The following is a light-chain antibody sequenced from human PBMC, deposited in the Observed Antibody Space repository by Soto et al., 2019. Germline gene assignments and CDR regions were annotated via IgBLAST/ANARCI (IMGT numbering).Light chain of an antibody. V-gene: IGKV3-15*01. CDR2: VAS. Sequence: EIVMTQSPATLSVSPGEGATLSCTASQSVTINLAWYQKKPGQAPRLLIDVASTRATGIPGRFSGRGSETEFTLRVTSLPSDDFAFYYWQQYNNSPPYTFGQGTQLE. CDR3: QQYNNSPPYT. CDR1: QSVTIN. J-gene: IGKJ2*01.